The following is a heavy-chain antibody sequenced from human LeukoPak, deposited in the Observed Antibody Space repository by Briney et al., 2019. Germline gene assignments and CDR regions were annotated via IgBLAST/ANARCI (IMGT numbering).Heavy chain of an antibody. D-gene: IGHD3-22*01. CDR2: ISGDDVST. V-gene: IGHV3-23*01. CDR1: GFTFSTYG. Sequence: GGSLRLSCAASGFTFSTYGMSWVRQAPGKGLEWVSAISGDDVSTYYADSVKGRFTISRDNSKNTLYLQINSLRAEDTAVYYCAKGPYSYTSGRLHPHYMDVWGKGTTITASS. J-gene: IGHJ6*03. CDR3: AKGPYSYTSGRLHPHYMDV.